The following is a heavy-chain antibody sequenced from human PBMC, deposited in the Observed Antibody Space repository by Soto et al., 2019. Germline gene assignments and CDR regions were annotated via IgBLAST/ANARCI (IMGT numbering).Heavy chain of an antibody. CDR1: GGSISSGGYH. CDR2: IYYSGT. Sequence: QVQLQESDPGLVKPSQTLSLTCTVSGGSISSGGYHWSWIRQHPGKGLEWIGYIYYSGTSYNPSLQSRVTISVDTAKNQLSLKLSSVTAADTAVYFCARGVRDWGQGTLVTVSA. J-gene: IGHJ4*02. CDR3: ARGVRD. V-gene: IGHV4-31*03. D-gene: IGHD3-10*01.